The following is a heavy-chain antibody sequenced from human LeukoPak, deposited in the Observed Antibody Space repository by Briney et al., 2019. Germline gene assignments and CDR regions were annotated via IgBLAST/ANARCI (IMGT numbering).Heavy chain of an antibody. CDR3: ARDKIEGPTKLDY. Sequence: GGSLRLSCAASGFTFSSYWMSWVRQAPGKGLEWVANIKQDESEKYYVDSVKGRFTISRDNAKNSLYLQMNSLRAEDTAVYYCARDKIEGPTKLDYWGQGTLVTVSS. D-gene: IGHD1-1*01. CDR1: GFTFSSYW. J-gene: IGHJ4*02. CDR2: IKQDESEK. V-gene: IGHV3-7*03.